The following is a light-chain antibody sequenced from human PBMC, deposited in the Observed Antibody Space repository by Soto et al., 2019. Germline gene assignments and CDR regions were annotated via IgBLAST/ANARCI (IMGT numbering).Light chain of an antibody. V-gene: IGLV2-14*01. CDR3: SSYTSSSTLYV. CDR2: DVT. Sequence: QSVLTQPASVSGSRGQSITISCTGTSSDVGGYNYVSWYRHHPGKAPKLLIFDVTNRPSGVSNRFSGSKSGNTASLTISGLQPEDEADYYCSSYTSSSTLYVFGTGTKVTVL. J-gene: IGLJ1*01. CDR1: SSDVGGYNY.